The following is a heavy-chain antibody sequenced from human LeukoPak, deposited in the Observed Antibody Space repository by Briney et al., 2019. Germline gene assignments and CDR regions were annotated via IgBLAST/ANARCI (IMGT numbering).Heavy chain of an antibody. D-gene: IGHD3-22*01. Sequence: SETLSLTCTVSGGSISSSSYYWGWIRQPPGKGLEWIGGIYYSGSTYYNPSLKSRVTISVDTSKNQFSLKLSSVTAADTAVYYCAKPIDYYDSSGYYSRWFDPWGQGTLVTVSS. CDR2: IYYSGST. CDR1: GGSISSSSYY. CDR3: AKPIDYYDSSGYYSRWFDP. V-gene: IGHV4-39*07. J-gene: IGHJ5*02.